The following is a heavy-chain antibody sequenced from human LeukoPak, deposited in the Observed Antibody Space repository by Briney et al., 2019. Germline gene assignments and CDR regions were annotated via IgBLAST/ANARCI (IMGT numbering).Heavy chain of an antibody. D-gene: IGHD3-10*01. Sequence: PSETLSLTCTVSGGSTSGYYWSWIRQPPGKGLEWIGYIHYSGSTNYNPSLKSRVTISVDTSKNQFSLKLSSVTAADTAVYYCATTAVRGDYYYYGMDVWGQGTTVTVSS. CDR1: GGSTSGYY. V-gene: IGHV4-59*01. J-gene: IGHJ6*02. CDR2: IHYSGST. CDR3: ATTAVRGDYYYYGMDV.